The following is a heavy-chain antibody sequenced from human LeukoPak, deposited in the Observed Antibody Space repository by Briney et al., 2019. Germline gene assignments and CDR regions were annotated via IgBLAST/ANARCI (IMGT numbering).Heavy chain of an antibody. CDR2: IRYDGTNK. V-gene: IGHV3-30*02. J-gene: IGHJ5*02. Sequence: GGSLRLSCAASGFTFSSYDMHWVRQAPGKGLEWVAFIRYDGTNKFYADSVKGRFIISRDNSKNTLYLQMNSLRAEDTAVYYCAKDFSGGSNWFDRWGQGTLVTVP. CDR1: GFTFSSYD. CDR3: AKDFSGGSNWFDR. D-gene: IGHD6-19*01.